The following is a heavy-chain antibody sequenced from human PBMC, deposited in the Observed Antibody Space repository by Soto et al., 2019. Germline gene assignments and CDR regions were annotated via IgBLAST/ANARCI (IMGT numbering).Heavy chain of an antibody. Sequence: ASVKVSCKASGNTFTGFGISWVRQAPGQGLEWMGWISVYHGNTKYAPKLHGRVTMTTDTSTSTVYMELRSLGSEDTAVYYCASEGGVVVAATHWWFDPWGQGTLVTVSS. CDR2: ISVYHGNT. V-gene: IGHV1-18*01. J-gene: IGHJ5*02. CDR3: ASEGGVVVAATHWWFDP. D-gene: IGHD2-15*01. CDR1: GNTFTGFG.